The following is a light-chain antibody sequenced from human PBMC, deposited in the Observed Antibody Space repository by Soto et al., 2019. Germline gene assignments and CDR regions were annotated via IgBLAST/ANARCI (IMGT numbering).Light chain of an antibody. J-gene: IGLJ2*01. CDR3: SSYGGNNNLL. Sequence: QSALTQPPSASGSPGQSVTISCTGTSSDVGGYNYVSWYQQHPGKAPKLMIYEVSKRPSGVPDRISGSKSGNTASLTVSGLQAADEADYYCSSYGGNNNLLFGGGTKLTVL. CDR2: EVS. CDR1: SSDVGGYNY. V-gene: IGLV2-8*01.